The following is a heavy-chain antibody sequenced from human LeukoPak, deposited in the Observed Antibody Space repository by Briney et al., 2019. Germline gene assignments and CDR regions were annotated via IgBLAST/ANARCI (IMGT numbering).Heavy chain of an antibody. CDR3: AALGYCSGGSCYYIDY. Sequence: GASVKVSCKASGYTFTSYDINWVRQATGQGLEWMGWMNPNSGNTGYAQKFQGRVTMTRNTSISTAYMELSSLRSEDTAVYYCAALGYCSGGSCYYIDYWGQGTLVTVSS. CDR2: MNPNSGNT. J-gene: IGHJ4*02. D-gene: IGHD2-15*01. V-gene: IGHV1-8*01. CDR1: GYTFTSYD.